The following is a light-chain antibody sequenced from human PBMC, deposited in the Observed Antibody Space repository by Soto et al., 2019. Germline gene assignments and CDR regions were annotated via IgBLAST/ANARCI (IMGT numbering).Light chain of an antibody. CDR2: AAS. CDR3: QQLNSFPIT. J-gene: IGKJ5*01. Sequence: DIQLTQAPSFLSASAGDRVTITCRASQVISSYLAWYQQKPGRAPKLLIYAASTLQSGVPSRFSGSGSGTECTLTITSLQPEDFATYYCQQLNSFPITFGQGTRLEIK. CDR1: QVISSY. V-gene: IGKV1-9*01.